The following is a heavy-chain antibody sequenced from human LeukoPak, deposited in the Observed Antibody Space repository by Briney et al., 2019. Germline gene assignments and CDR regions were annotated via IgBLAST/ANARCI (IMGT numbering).Heavy chain of an antibody. CDR2: IKQDGSEK. CDR1: GLTFSSYW. CDR3: ARACESSSPGFMDV. Sequence: GGSLRLSCAASGLTFSSYWMSWVRRAPGKGLEWVANIKQDGSEKYYVDSVKGRFTISRDNAKNSLYLQMNSLRAEDTAVYYCARACESSSPGFMDVWGKGTTVTVSS. J-gene: IGHJ6*03. D-gene: IGHD6-13*01. V-gene: IGHV3-7*01.